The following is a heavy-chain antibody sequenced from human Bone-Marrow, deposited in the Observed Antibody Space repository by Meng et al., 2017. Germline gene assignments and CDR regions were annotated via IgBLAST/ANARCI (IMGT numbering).Heavy chain of an antibody. D-gene: IGHD3-22*01. J-gene: IGHJ4*02. CDR3: ARDLGSSGYYSYFDY. Sequence: GESLKISCAASGFTFSSYAMSWVRQAPGKGLEWVSYISSSGSTIYYADSVKGRFTISRDNAKNSLYLQMNSLRAEDTAVYYCARDLGSSGYYSYFDYWGQGTLVTVSS. CDR1: GFTFSSYA. CDR2: ISSSGSTI. V-gene: IGHV3-48*03.